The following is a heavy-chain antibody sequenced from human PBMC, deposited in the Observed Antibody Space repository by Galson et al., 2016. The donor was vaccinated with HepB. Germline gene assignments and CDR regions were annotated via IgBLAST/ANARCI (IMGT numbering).Heavy chain of an antibody. Sequence: SLRLSCAVSGFTLDTYAIHWVRQAPGKGLEWVAVVSFFGNKEYYADSVKGRFTLSRDKSENTVYMEMNSLRPADTAVYYCARGGGTSSYFYFGLDVWGRGTTVTGSS. CDR2: VSFFGNKE. V-gene: IGHV3-30-3*01. D-gene: IGHD3-16*01. CDR1: GFTLDTYA. J-gene: IGHJ6*02. CDR3: ARGGGTSSYFYFGLDV.